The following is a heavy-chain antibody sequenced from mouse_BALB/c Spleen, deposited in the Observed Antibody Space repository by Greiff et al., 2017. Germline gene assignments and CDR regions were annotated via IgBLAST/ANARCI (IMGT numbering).Heavy chain of an antibody. V-gene: IGHV1-14*01. CDR2: INPYNDGT. CDR1: GYTFTSYV. D-gene: IGHD2-4*01. J-gene: IGHJ3*01. CDR3: ARDYDYDDVPPWFAD. Sequence: EVQLQQSGPELVKPGASVKMSCKASGYTFTSYVMHWVKQKPGQGLEWIGYINPYNDGTKYNEKFKGKATLTSDKSSSTAYMELSSLTSEDSAVYYCARDYDYDDVPPWFADWGQGTLVTVSA.